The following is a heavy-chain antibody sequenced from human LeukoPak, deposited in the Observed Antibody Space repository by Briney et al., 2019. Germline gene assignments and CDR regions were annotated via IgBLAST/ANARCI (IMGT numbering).Heavy chain of an antibody. CDR3: SRGRHNAFDI. CDR1: GFIFSDSW. Sequence: GGSLRLSCAASGFIFSDSWMRWVRQAPGKGPVWVSRLTPDGGRTDYADSVKGRFTISRDNAKNTLYLQMNNLRADDTAVYYCSRGRHNAFDILGQGTMVTVSS. V-gene: IGHV3-74*01. J-gene: IGHJ3*02. CDR2: LTPDGGRT. D-gene: IGHD6-6*01.